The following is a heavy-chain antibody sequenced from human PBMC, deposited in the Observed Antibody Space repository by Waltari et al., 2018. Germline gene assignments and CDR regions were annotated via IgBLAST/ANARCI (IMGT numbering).Heavy chain of an antibody. D-gene: IGHD4-17*01. J-gene: IGHJ6*03. V-gene: IGHV1-69*10. CDR1: GGTFSSYA. CDR3: ARDPTHGDSGNYYYMDV. CDR2: IIPILGIS. Sequence: QVQLVQSGAELKKPGSSVKVSCKASGGTFSSYAISWVRQAPGQGLEWMGGIIPILGISTYAQRFQGRVTINADNSTSTAYMELSSLRSEDTALYYCARDPTHGDSGNYYYMDVWGKGTTVTVSS.